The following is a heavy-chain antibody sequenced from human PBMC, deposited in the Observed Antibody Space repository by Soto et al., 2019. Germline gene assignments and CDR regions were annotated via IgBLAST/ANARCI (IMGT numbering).Heavy chain of an antibody. CDR3: AHRGSKKTYYDILTGYAFFDY. Sequence: QITLKESGPTLVKPTQTLTLTCTFSGFSLSTSGVGVGWIRQPPGKVLEWLALIYWDDDKRYSPSLKSRLTITKDTSKNQVVLTMTNMDPVDTATYYCAHRGSKKTYYDILTGYAFFDYWGQGTLVTVSS. V-gene: IGHV2-5*02. D-gene: IGHD3-9*01. CDR2: IYWDDDK. J-gene: IGHJ4*02. CDR1: GFSLSTSGVG.